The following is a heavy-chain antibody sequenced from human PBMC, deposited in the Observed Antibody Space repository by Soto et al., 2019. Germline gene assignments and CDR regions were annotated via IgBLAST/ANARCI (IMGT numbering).Heavy chain of an antibody. CDR3: ARDRRDIARAWFAP. CDR2: IYTSGST. V-gene: IGHV4-4*07. CDR1: GGPLNSYH. Sequence: SETPSPPRTGSGGPLNSYHWGWIPQPAGKGLEWIGRIYTSGSTNYNPSLKSRVTMSVDTSKNQFSLKLSSVTAADTAVYYCARDRRDIARAWFAPWGQGTLVTVSS. J-gene: IGHJ5*02. D-gene: IGHD2-15*01.